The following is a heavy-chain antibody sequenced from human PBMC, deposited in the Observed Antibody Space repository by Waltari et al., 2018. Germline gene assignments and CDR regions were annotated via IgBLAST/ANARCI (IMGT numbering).Heavy chain of an antibody. J-gene: IGHJ4*02. CDR1: GGTFSSYA. Sequence: QVQLVQSGAEVKKPGYSVKVSCKASGGTFSSYAISWVRQAPGQGLEWMGGNIPILGTAKYARKFQGRVTITTDESTSTAYMELSSLRSEDTAVYYCARGPQGVISFALGYWGQGTLVTVSS. CDR2: NIPILGTA. CDR3: ARGPQGVISFALGY. D-gene: IGHD3-10*01. V-gene: IGHV1-69*05.